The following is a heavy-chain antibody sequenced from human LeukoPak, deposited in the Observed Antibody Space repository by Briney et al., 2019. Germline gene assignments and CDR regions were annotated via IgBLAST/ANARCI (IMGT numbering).Heavy chain of an antibody. Sequence: GGSLRLSCAASGFTFSSYGMHWVRQAPGKGPEWVAFIRYDGSNKYYADSVKGRFTISRDDSKNTLYLQMNSLRAEGTAVYYCAKDLDIVLMVYARRTTTFDYWGQGALVTVSS. CDR2: IRYDGSNK. CDR3: AKDLDIVLMVYARRTTTFDY. V-gene: IGHV3-30*02. CDR1: GFTFSSYG. J-gene: IGHJ4*02. D-gene: IGHD2-8*01.